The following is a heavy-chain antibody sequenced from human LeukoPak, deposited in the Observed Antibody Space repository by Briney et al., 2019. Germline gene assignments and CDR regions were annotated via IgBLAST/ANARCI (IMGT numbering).Heavy chain of an antibody. CDR1: GGSISSSSYY. D-gene: IGHD3-22*01. CDR2: IYYSGST. CDR3: ASGGTYYYDSSGYPRPDYTNYFDY. V-gene: IGHV4-39*01. Sequence: NASETLSLTCTVSGGSISSSSYYWGWIRQPPGKGLEWIGSIYYSGSTYYNPSLKSRVTISVDTSKNQFSLKLSSVTAADTAVYYCASGGTYYYDSSGYPRPDYTNYFDYWGQGTLVTVSS. J-gene: IGHJ4*02.